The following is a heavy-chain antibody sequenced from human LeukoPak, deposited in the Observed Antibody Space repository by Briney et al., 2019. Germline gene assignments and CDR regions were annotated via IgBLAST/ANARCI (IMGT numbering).Heavy chain of an antibody. CDR3: ARGPGGDYAPFDY. CDR2: INVGNGNT. CDR1: GYTFTSYA. Sequence: ASVKVSCKASGYTFTSYAIHWVRQAPGQRFEWMGWINVGNGNTEYSQKFQGRVTITRDTSASTAYMEVSSLRSEDTAVHYCARGPGGDYAPFDYWGQGTLVTVSS. J-gene: IGHJ4*02. V-gene: IGHV1-3*01. D-gene: IGHD3-16*01.